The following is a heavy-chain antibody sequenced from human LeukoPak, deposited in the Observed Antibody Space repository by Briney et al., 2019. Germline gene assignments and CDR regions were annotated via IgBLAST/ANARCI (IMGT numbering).Heavy chain of an antibody. CDR1: GGTFSSYA. CDR2: MNPNSGNT. Sequence: ASVRVSCKASGGTFSSYAISWVRQAPGQGLEWMGWMNPNSGNTGYAQKFQGRVTMTRNTSISTAYMELSSLRSEDTAVYYCARESVYSSSWNNWFDPWGQGTLVTVSS. D-gene: IGHD6-13*01. J-gene: IGHJ5*02. CDR3: ARESVYSSSWNNWFDP. V-gene: IGHV1-8*02.